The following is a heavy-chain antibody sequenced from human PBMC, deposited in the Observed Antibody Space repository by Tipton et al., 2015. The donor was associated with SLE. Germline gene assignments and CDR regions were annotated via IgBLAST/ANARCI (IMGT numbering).Heavy chain of an antibody. CDR1: GYTFTGYY. D-gene: IGHD1-26*01. J-gene: IGHJ3*02. V-gene: IGHV1-2*02. CDR2: INPNSGGT. Sequence: QLVQSGAEVKKPGSSVKVSCKASGYTFTGYYMHWVRQAPGQGLEWMGWINPNSGGTNYAQQFQGRVTMTRDTSISTAYMELSKLRSDDTAVYYCARVEGELLRGAFDIWGQGTIVTVSS. CDR3: ARVEGELLRGAFDI.